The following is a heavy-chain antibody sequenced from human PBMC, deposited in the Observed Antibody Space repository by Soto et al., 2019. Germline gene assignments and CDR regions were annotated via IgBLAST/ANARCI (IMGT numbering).Heavy chain of an antibody. CDR3: AKDVGNVVPAATVDY. V-gene: IGHV3-23*01. CDR1: GYTFSTYA. D-gene: IGHD2-2*01. J-gene: IGHJ4*02. Sequence: EVQLLESGGGLVQSWGSLRLSCAASGYTFSTYAMSWVRQAPGKGLEWVSSISGSGGSTFYAGSVKGRCTISRDNSKNTLFLQLNSLRAEDTAVYYCAKDVGNVVPAATVDYWGQGSLVTVSS. CDR2: ISGSGGST.